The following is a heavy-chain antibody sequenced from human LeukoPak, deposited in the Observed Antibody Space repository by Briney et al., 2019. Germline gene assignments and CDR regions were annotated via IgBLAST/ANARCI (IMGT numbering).Heavy chain of an antibody. J-gene: IGHJ6*03. V-gene: IGHV4-34*01. CDR1: GGSFSGYY. CDR2: INHSGST. D-gene: IGHD7-27*01. Sequence: SETLSLTCAVYGGSFSGYYWSWIRQPPGKGLEWIGEINHSGSTNYNPCLKSRVTISVDTSKNQFSLKLSSVTAADTSVYYCARGLGISNTPGYYYMDVWGKGTTVTVSS. CDR3: ARGLGISNTPGYYYMDV.